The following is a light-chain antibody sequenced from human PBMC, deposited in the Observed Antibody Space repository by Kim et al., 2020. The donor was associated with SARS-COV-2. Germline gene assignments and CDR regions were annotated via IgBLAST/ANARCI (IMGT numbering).Light chain of an antibody. V-gene: IGKV1-5*03. CDR3: QHYNRYPYS. CDR1: QSISSW. CDR2: KAS. J-gene: IGKJ2*03. Sequence: SASVRDRVTITCRASQSISSWLAWYQQKPGKAPKLLIYKASSLASGVPSRFSGGGSGTEFTLTISSLQPDDFATYYCQHYNRYPYSFGQGTKLEI.